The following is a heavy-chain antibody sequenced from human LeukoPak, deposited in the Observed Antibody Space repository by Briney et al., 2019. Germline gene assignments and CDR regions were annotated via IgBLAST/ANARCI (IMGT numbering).Heavy chain of an antibody. V-gene: IGHV4-39*02. Sequence: PSETLSLTCSLSGDYISSSSYYWGWIRQPPGKGLEWIGEIYYSGSTYYNASLKSRVSISIDTSNNHFSLRLSYLTAADTALYYCARRRYYDSTGYLDWGRGTLVTVSS. J-gene: IGHJ1*01. D-gene: IGHD3-22*01. CDR1: GDYISSSSYY. CDR2: IYYSGST. CDR3: ARRRYYDSTGYLD.